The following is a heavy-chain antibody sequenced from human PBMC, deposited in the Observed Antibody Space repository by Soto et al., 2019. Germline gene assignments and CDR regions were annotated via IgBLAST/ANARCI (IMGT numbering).Heavy chain of an antibody. CDR3: AIGDRSSWIGNH. D-gene: IGHD6-6*01. J-gene: IGHJ4*02. CDR2: IIPIFETA. Sequence: QVHLVQSGAEVTKAGSSVKVSCKASGGTFSSHAFSWVRQAPGHGLEWVGGIIPIFETANYAQEFQGRVTISADESTNTVILELNNLRSDDTAMYFCAIGDRSSWIGNHWGPGTQVTVS. CDR1: GGTFSSHA. V-gene: IGHV1-69*01.